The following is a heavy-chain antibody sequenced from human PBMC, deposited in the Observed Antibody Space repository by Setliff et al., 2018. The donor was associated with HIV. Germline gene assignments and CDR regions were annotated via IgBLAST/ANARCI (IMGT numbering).Heavy chain of an antibody. J-gene: IGHJ4*02. Sequence: PSATLSLTCAVSGYSLSSDYYWVWIRQPPGKELECIGTVYYTGTTYYNSSLESRVTISVDTSRNQFSLKLYSVTAADTAVYYCARIFGFTTASYARGNDYWGRGTLVTVSS. CDR3: ARIFGFTTASYARGNDY. V-gene: IGHV4-38-2*01. D-gene: IGHD3-16*01. CDR1: GYSLSSDYY. CDR2: VYYTGTT.